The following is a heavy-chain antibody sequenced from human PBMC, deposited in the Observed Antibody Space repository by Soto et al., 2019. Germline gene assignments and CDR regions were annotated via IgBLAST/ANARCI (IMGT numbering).Heavy chain of an antibody. CDR2: IYPGDSDT. CDR3: ARRDYYDSSGYYYYYYGMDV. CDR1: GYSFTSYW. D-gene: IGHD3-22*01. V-gene: IGHV5-51*01. J-gene: IGHJ6*02. Sequence: LGESLKISCKGSGYSFTSYWIDWVRQMPGKGLEWMGIIYPGDSDTRYSPSFQGQVTISADKSISTAYLQWSSLKASDTAMYYCARRDYYDSSGYYYYYYGMDVWGQGTTVTVSS.